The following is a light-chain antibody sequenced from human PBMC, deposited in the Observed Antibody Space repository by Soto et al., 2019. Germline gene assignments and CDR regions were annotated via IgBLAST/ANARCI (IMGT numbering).Light chain of an antibody. CDR1: QTVGVR. Sequence: EIVLTQSPATLSSSPGERATLSCRASQTVGVRLAWYQHKPGQAPRLLIYESSNRATGIPGRFSGSGSGTDFTLTISRLEPADFAVYYCQQYGSSPSWTLGQGTKVDIK. CDR2: ESS. J-gene: IGKJ1*01. V-gene: IGKV3-20*01. CDR3: QQYGSSPSWT.